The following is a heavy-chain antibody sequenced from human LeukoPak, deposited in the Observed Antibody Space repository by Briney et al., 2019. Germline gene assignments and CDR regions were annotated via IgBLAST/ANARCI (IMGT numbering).Heavy chain of an antibody. CDR3: ARGRPNYYDGSGYPDY. CDR2: ISACNGNT. V-gene: IGHV1-18*01. D-gene: IGHD3-22*01. J-gene: IGHJ4*02. CDR1: GYTFTSYG. Sequence: ASVKVSCKASGYTFTSYGISWVRQAPGQGLEWMGWISACNGNTNYAQKLQGRVTMTTDTSTSTAYMELRSLRSDDTAVYYCARGRPNYYDGSGYPDYWGQGTLVTVSS.